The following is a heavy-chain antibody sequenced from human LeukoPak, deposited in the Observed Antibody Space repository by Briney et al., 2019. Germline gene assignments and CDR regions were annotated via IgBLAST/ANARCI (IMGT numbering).Heavy chain of an antibody. CDR2: IYYSGST. CDR1: GGYISSYY. D-gene: IGHD6-13*01. V-gene: IGHV4-59*01. Sequence: SETLSLTCTVSGGYISSYYWSWIRQPPGKGLEWIGYIYYSGSTNYNPSLKSRVTISVDTSKNQFSLKLSSVTAADTAVYYCARGIAAAGSEHWGQGTLVTVSS. J-gene: IGHJ4*02. CDR3: ARGIAAAGSEH.